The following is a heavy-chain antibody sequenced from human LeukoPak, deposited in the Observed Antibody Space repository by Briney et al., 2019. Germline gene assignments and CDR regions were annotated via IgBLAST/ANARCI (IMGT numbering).Heavy chain of an antibody. D-gene: IGHD6-25*01. CDR3: ARDGLAAATLHWCFDL. Sequence: GGSLRLSCAASGFTFSDYSMNWVRQATGKGLEWVSYISSIGATIYYADSVKGRFTISRDNAKNSLFLQMNSLRAEDTAVYYCARDGLAAATLHWCFDLWGRGTLVTVSS. V-gene: IGHV3-48*01. J-gene: IGHJ2*01. CDR2: ISSIGATI. CDR1: GFTFSDYS.